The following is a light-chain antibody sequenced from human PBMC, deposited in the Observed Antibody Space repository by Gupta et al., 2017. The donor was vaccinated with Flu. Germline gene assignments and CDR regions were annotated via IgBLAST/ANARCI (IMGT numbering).Light chain of an antibody. CDR2: TNN. CDR3: AAWDDSLNGI. Sequence: QSVLTQPPSASGTPGQRVTISCSGSDSNIGSKTVSWYQQLPGTAPNLLIYTNNQRPPGVPDRFSASKSGTSASFAISVLQAEDEADYYCAAWDDSLNGIFGGGTRLTVL. J-gene: IGLJ2*01. V-gene: IGLV1-44*01. CDR1: DSNIGSKT.